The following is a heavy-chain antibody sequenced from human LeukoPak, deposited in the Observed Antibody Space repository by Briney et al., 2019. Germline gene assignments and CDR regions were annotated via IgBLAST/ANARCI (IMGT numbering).Heavy chain of an antibody. CDR2: ISAYNGNT. Sequence: ASVKVSCKASGYTSTSYGISWVRQAPGQGLEWMGWISAYNGNTNYAQKLQGRVTMTTDTSTSTAYMDLRSLRSDDTAVYYCARYDSSGYYLIYWGQGTLVTVSS. V-gene: IGHV1-18*01. CDR3: ARYDSSGYYLIY. J-gene: IGHJ4*02. D-gene: IGHD3-22*01. CDR1: GYTSTSYG.